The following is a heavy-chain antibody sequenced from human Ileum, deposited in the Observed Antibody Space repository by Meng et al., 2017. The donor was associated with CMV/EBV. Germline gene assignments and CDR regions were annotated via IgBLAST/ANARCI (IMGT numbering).Heavy chain of an antibody. CDR3: GRDPGVDF. CDR1: GVTFSTP. D-gene: IGHD3-3*01. J-gene: IGHJ4*02. CDR2: VSHDGSNE. Sequence: SRRISCVACGVTFSTPIHWIRQGAGKGLEWVAVVSHDGSNEQYAESVKGRFTISRDNSKNTLYLQMNSLRIEDTAMYYCGRDPGVDFWGQGTLVTVSS. V-gene: IGHV3-30*04.